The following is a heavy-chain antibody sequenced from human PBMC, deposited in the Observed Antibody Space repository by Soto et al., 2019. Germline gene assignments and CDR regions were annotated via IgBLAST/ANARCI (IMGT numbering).Heavy chain of an antibody. J-gene: IGHJ4*02. CDR2: IYYSGST. CDR1: GESISGTIYY. Sequence: PSETLSLTCIVSGESISGTIYYWGWIRQPPGKGLEWIGSIYYSGSTYYNPSLKSRVTISVDTSKNHFSLKLTSVTAADTAVYYCARPGGSGWFYFDSWGQGSQVNVSS. CDR3: ARPGGSGWFYFDS. D-gene: IGHD6-13*01. V-gene: IGHV4-39*02.